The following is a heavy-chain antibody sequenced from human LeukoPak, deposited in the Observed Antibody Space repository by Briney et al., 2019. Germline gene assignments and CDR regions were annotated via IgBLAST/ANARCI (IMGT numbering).Heavy chain of an antibody. J-gene: IGHJ4*02. CDR1: GFTFSSHA. Sequence: GGSLRLSCAASGFTFSSHALSWVRQAPGKGLEWVSGISGRGDRTYYKDSVKGRFTVSRDNSMNTLYLQMNSLRAEDTAVYYCAKISQYYYDSSGYYPNWGLGTLVTVS. CDR2: ISGRGDRT. CDR3: AKISQYYYDSSGYYPN. D-gene: IGHD3-22*01. V-gene: IGHV3-23*01.